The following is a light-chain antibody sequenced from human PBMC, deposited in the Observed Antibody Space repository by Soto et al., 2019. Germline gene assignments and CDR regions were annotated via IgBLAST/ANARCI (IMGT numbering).Light chain of an antibody. CDR3: QTWGTRSYVV. Sequence: QPVLTQSPSASASLGASVKLTCTLSSGHSSYAIAWHQQQPEKGPRYLMKLNGDGSHSKGDGIPDRFSGSSSGAERYLTISSLQSEDEADYYRQTWGTRSYVVFGGGTKLTVL. CDR1: SGHSSYA. J-gene: IGLJ2*01. CDR2: LNGDGSH. V-gene: IGLV4-69*01.